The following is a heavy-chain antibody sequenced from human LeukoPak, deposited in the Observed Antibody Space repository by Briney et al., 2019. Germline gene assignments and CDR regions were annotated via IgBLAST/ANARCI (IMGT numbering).Heavy chain of an antibody. CDR3: ARVGSDLWGYYYYYMDV. D-gene: IGHD3-10*01. V-gene: IGHV4-34*01. CDR1: GGSFSPYY. CDR2: INHSRST. Sequence: PSETLSLTCAVYGGSFSPYYWSWIRQSPDKGLEWIGEINHSRSTNYNPSLKSRVTISVDTSKNQFSLKLSSVTAADTAVYYCARVGSDLWGYYYYYMDVWGKGTTVTISS. J-gene: IGHJ6*03.